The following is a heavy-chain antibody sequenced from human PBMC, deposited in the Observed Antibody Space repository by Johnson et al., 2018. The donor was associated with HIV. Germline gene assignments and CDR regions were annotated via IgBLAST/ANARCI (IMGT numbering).Heavy chain of an antibody. CDR1: GFTLSRYD. CDR2: IGTAGDT. J-gene: IGHJ3*02. D-gene: IGHD6-19*01. CDR3: ARGGSSGWSGFLAFDI. Sequence: VQLVESGGGVVQPGRSLRLSCAASGFTLSRYDMHWVRQATGKSLEWVSAIGTAGDTFYPGSVKGRFTISRENPKNSLYLQMSSMRAGDTAIYYCARGGSSGWSGFLAFDIWGQGTMVTVSS. V-gene: IGHV3-13*01.